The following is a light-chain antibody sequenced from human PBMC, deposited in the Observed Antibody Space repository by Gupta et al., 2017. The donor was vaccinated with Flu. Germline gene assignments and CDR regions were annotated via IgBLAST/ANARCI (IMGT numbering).Light chain of an antibody. CDR1: TRDVGGYNY. V-gene: IGLV2-14*01. Sequence: SALPQPASVSGSPGPSLTIPCTGTTRDVGGYNYVSWYQQHPGQAPKLMIYEVSNRPSGVAHRFSGSKSGTTATITITGLQAEDEADYYCSSDTSSSNIGVFGTGTKITVL. CDR2: EVS. J-gene: IGLJ1*01. CDR3: SSDTSSSNIGV.